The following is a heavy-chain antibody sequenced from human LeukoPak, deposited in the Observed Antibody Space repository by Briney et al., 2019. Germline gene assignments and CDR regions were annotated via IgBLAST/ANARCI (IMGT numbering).Heavy chain of an antibody. CDR1: GFSFNSYG. D-gene: IGHD6-25*01. J-gene: IGHJ4*02. CDR2: IRYDGNKR. V-gene: IGHV3-30*02. CDR3: AKDQAASLAGDFGY. Sequence: GGSLRLSCVTSGFSFNSYGMSWVRQAPGKGLKWVAFIRYDGNKREYAYSVKGRFTISRDNSKNTLYLQMNSLRGEDTAVYYCAKDQAASLAGDFGYWGQGTLVTVSS.